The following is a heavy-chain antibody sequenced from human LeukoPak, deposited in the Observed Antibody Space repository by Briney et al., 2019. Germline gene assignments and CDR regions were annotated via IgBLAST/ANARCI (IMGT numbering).Heavy chain of an antibody. D-gene: IGHD6-13*01. Sequence: SVKVSCKASGYTFTYRYLHWVRQAPGQALEWMGWITPFNGNTNYAQKFQARVTITRDRPMTTACMELSSLRSQDTPMYHCAHGSSSSSPIDPWCQGTLVTVSS. V-gene: IGHV1-45*02. CDR3: AHGSSSSSPIDP. CDR2: ITPFNGNT. J-gene: IGHJ5*02. CDR1: GYTFTYRY.